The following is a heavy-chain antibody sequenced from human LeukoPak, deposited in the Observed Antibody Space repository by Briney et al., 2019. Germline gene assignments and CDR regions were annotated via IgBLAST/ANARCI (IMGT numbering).Heavy chain of an antibody. CDR2: IYYSGST. Sequence: SETLSLTCTVSGDSISSSSYYWGWIRQPPGKGLEWIGSIYYSGSTYYNPSLKSRVTISVDTSKNQFSLKLSSVTAADTAVYYCARTYGLDHGGLDAFDIWGQGTMVTVSS. CDR3: ARTYGLDHGGLDAFDI. V-gene: IGHV4-39*01. J-gene: IGHJ3*02. D-gene: IGHD3-3*01. CDR1: GDSISSSSYY.